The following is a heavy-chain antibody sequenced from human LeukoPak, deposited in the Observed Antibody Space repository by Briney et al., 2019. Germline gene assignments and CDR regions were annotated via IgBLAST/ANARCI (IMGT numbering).Heavy chain of an antibody. CDR1: GFTFSSYA. Sequence: PGGSLRLSCAASGFTFSSYAMSWVRQAPGKGLEWVSAISGSGGSTYYADSVKGRFTISRDNSKNTLYLQMNSLRAEDTAVYYCARRPRMVRGVIITAPFFDHWGQGTLVTVSS. CDR3: ARRPRMVRGVIITAPFFDH. CDR2: ISGSGGST. V-gene: IGHV3-23*01. D-gene: IGHD3-10*01. J-gene: IGHJ4*02.